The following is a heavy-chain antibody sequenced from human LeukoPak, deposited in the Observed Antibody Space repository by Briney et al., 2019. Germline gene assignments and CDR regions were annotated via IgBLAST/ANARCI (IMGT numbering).Heavy chain of an antibody. D-gene: IGHD5-18*01. CDR3: ATSGYSYGWYYFDF. CDR2: INSDGSTT. V-gene: IGHV3-74*01. CDR1: GFTFSSYW. Sequence: PGGSLRLSCAASGFTFSSYWMHWVRQAPGKGLVWVSRINSDGSTTSYADSVMGRFTISRDNAKNTLYLQMNSLRAEDTAVYYCATSGYSYGWYYFDFWGQGTLDTVSS. J-gene: IGHJ4*02.